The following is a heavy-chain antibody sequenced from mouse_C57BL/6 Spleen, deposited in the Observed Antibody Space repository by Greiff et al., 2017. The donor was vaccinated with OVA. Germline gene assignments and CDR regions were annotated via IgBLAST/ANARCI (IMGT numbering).Heavy chain of an antibody. CDR1: GYTFPSYW. Sequence: VKLQQPGAELVKPGASVKLSCKASGYTFPSYWMHWVKQRPGQGLEWIGMIHPNGGSTNYNEKFKSKAHLTADKSSSTAYMQLSSLTSEVSAVYYCARGLLRYYAKDYGGQGTSVTVSS. J-gene: IGHJ4*01. CDR2: IHPNGGST. CDR3: ARGLLRYYAKDY. V-gene: IGHV1-64*01. D-gene: IGHD2-3*01.